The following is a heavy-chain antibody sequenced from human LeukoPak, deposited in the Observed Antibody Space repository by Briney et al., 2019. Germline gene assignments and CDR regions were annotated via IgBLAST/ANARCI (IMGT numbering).Heavy chain of an antibody. Sequence: GGSLRLSCAASGFTFSSYGMHWVRQAPGKGLEWAAVISYDGSNKYYADSVKGRFTISRDNSKNTLYLQMNSLRAEDTAVYYCARGESYYYGSGSYFPFDYWGQGTLVTVSS. D-gene: IGHD3-10*01. CDR3: ARGESYYYGSGSYFPFDY. V-gene: IGHV3-30*03. CDR2: ISYDGSNK. J-gene: IGHJ4*02. CDR1: GFTFSSYG.